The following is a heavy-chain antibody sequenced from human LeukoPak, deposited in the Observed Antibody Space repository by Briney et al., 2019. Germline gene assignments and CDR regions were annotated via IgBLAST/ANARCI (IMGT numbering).Heavy chain of an antibody. CDR2: ISYGNT. V-gene: IGHV4-59*01. J-gene: IGHJ5*02. CDR1: GGSISTYY. Sequence: KSSETLSLTCSVSGGSISTYYWNWIRQTPGKGLEWIGHISYGNTDYNPSLKSRVAITVDTSKNHFSLKLTSVTAADTAVYYCARDKAHSYGRYFDPWGQGALVTVSS. D-gene: IGHD5-18*01. CDR3: ARDKAHSYGRYFDP.